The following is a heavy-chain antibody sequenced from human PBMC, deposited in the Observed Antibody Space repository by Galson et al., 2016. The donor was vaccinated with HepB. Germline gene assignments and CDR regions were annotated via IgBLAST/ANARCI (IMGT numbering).Heavy chain of an antibody. J-gene: IGHJ6*03. CDR3: ARDAGYCSGGTCYPDMYHYYYMDV. CDR1: GYTFTSYG. D-gene: IGHD2-15*01. Sequence: SVKVSCKASGYTFTSYGIIWVRQAPGQGLEWMGWISTYTGNTNYAQHLQGRVTMTTDSSTNTAYMELRNLRYDDTAVYYCARDAGYCSGGTCYPDMYHYYYMDVWGKGTTVTVSS. V-gene: IGHV1-18*04. CDR2: ISTYTGNT.